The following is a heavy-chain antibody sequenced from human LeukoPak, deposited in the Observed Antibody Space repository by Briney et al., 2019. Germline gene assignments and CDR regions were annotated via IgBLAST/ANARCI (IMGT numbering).Heavy chain of an antibody. CDR2: IIGRRGST. J-gene: IGHJ4*02. CDR3: ATGGYDYVEIGYFDY. D-gene: IGHD3-16*01. Sequence: GGSLRLPRAASGFSFSNYSMSWVRQPPGKGLEWVSFIIGRRGSTFYADSVKGRFTIPRDNSKNTVYLKMNSLRAEDTAVYYCATGGYDYVEIGYFDYWGKGTLVTVSS. CDR1: GFSFSNYS. V-gene: IGHV3-23*01.